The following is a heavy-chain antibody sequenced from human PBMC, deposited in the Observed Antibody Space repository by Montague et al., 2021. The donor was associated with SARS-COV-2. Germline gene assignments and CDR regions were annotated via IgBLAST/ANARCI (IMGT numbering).Heavy chain of an antibody. J-gene: IGHJ3*01. D-gene: IGHD2-2*03. Sequence: VSPGASLSSDSLSWHWIRPSPSRGLEWLASTYYRSKWYNDSAPSVSGRATVKPDTSRNQFSLHLDSVTPEDTALYFCARKMDSSFDVWGKGTTVIVSS. CDR3: ARKMDSSFDV. CDR1: GASLSSDSLS. CDR2: TYYRSKWYN. V-gene: IGHV6-1*01.